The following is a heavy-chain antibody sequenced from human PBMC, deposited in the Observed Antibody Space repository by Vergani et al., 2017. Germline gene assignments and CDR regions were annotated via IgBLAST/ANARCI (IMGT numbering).Heavy chain of an antibody. CDR3: ARGPSSGWYEYYFDY. J-gene: IGHJ4*02. D-gene: IGHD6-19*01. Sequence: QVQLQESGPGLVKPSQTLSLTCTVSGGSISSGSYYWSWIRQPAGKGLEWIGRIYTSGSTNYNPSLKSRVTISVDTSKNQFSLKLSSVTAADTAVYYCARGPSSGWYEYYFDYWGQGTLVTVSS. CDR2: IYTSGST. V-gene: IGHV4-61*02. CDR1: GGSISSGSYY.